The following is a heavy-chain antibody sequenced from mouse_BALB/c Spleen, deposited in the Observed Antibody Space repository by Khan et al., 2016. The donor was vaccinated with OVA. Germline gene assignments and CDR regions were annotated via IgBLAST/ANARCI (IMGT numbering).Heavy chain of an antibody. CDR2: IRRGGST. CDR3: AGFYDYEGYFDV. J-gene: IGHJ1*01. V-gene: IGHV2-4*02. Sequence: QVQLKESGPGLVQPSQSLSITCTASGFSLTYYGVHWVRQPPGKGLEWLGVIRRGGSTDYDADFITRLSIFKDNSKSRAFFKMNSLQADDSAIYCGAGFYDYEGYFDVWGAGTTVTVSA. D-gene: IGHD2-4*01. CDR1: GFSLTYYG.